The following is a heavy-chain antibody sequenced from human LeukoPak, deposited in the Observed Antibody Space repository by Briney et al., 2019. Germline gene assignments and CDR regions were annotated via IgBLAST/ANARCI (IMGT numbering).Heavy chain of an antibody. D-gene: IGHD1-1*01. CDR2: IYYTGST. V-gene: IGHV4-39*01. CDR3: ARHESELEAYPFDY. Sequence: PSETLSLTCSVSGGSISSSSFYWGWIRQPPGKGLEWIGSIYYTGSTYYNPSLKSRVTISVDTSKNQFSLRLTSVTAAETAVYYCARHESELEAYPFDYWGQGTLVTVSS. CDR1: GGSISSSSFY. J-gene: IGHJ4*02.